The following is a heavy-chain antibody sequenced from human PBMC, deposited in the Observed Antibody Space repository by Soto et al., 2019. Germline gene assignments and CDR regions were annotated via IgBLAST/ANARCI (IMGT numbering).Heavy chain of an antibody. CDR1: GGSMNSHDYY. CDR3: ARGEVWGPFDN. J-gene: IGHJ3*02. V-gene: IGHV4-30-4*01. Sequence: QQQLQESGPGLVKPSQTLSLTCTVSGGSMNSHDYYWSWIRQPPGKGLEWIGYIHNSGSTYYKPSLKSPTTISSDMSKDQVSLRLNPVTGADTAPLFCARGEVWGPFDNWGQGTKVTVSS. D-gene: IGHD3-16*01. CDR2: IHNSGST.